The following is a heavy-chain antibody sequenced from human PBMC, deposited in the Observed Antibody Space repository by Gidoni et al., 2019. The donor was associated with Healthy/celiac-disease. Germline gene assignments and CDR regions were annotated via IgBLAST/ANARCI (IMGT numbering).Heavy chain of an antibody. CDR2: IWYDGSNK. D-gene: IGHD2-2*01. CDR1: GFTFSSYG. Sequence: QVQLVESGGGVVQPGRSLRLSCAASGFTFSSYGMHWIRQAPGKGLEWGAVIWYDGSNKYYADSVKGRFTISRDNSKNTLYLQMNSLRAEDTAVYYCARDLRPAAMRSYYYYGMDVWGQGTTVTVSS. CDR3: ARDLRPAAMRSYYYYGMDV. V-gene: IGHV3-33*01. J-gene: IGHJ6*02.